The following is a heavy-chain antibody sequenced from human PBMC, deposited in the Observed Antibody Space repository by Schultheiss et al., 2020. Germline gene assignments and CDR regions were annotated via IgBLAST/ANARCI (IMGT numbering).Heavy chain of an antibody. Sequence: GSLRLSCAASGFTFSSSWMHWVCQAPEKGLEWVADIKCDGSEKYYVDSVKGRLTISRDNAKNSLYLQVNSLRAEDMTVYYCAKQPDIVATMEYFDYWGQGTLVTVPQ. CDR3: AKQPDIVATMEYFDY. V-gene: IGHV3-52*01. CDR1: GFTFSSSW. D-gene: IGHD5-12*01. CDR2: IKCDGSEK. J-gene: IGHJ4*02.